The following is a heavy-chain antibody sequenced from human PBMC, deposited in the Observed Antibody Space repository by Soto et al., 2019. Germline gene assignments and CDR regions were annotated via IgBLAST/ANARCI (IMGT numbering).Heavy chain of an antibody. V-gene: IGHV4-4*02. CDR2: IYHSGST. J-gene: IGHJ4*02. D-gene: IGHD3-16*02. CDR1: GGSISSSNW. CDR3: ARSDYVWGSYRYTKGNLDY. Sequence: QVQLQESGPGLVKPSGTLSLTCAVSGGSISSSNWWSWVRQPPGKGLEWIGEIYHSGSTNYNPSPNSRATISVDEATNQLSLKLSRVSGAETAVYYCARSDYVWGSYRYTKGNLDYWGQRTLVTVSS.